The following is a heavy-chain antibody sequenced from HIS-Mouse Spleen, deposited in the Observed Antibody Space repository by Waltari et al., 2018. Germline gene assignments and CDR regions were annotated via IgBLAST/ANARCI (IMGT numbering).Heavy chain of an antibody. CDR3: AREIPYSSSWYDWYFDL. D-gene: IGHD6-13*01. Sequence: QLQLQESGPGLVKPSETLSLTCTVSGGSISSSSYYWGWIRQPPGKGLEWIGSIYYSERTDYNPSLKSRVTISVDTSKNQFSLKLSSVTAADTAVDYCAREIPYSSSWYDWYFDLWGRGTLVTVSS. V-gene: IGHV4-39*07. CDR1: GGSISSSSYY. CDR2: IYYSERT. J-gene: IGHJ2*01.